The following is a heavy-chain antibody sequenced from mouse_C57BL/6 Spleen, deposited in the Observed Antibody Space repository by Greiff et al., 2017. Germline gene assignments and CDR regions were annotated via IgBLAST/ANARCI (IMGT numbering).Heavy chain of an antibody. V-gene: IGHV1-42*01. D-gene: IGHD2-4*01. CDR2: INPSTGGT. Sequence: VQLQQSGPELVKPGASVKISCKASGYSFTGYYMNWVKQSPEQSLEWIGEINPSTGGTTYNQKFKAKATLTVDKSSSTAYMQLKSLTSEDSAVYYCAGSDYDGVDYWGQGTTLTVSS. CDR3: AGSDYDGVDY. CDR1: GYSFTGYY. J-gene: IGHJ2*01.